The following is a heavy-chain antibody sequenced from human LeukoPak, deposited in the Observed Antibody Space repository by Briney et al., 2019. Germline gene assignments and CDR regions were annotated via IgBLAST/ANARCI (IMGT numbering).Heavy chain of an antibody. CDR3: ARIGPEYDYVWGSYDY. CDR2: IYYSGST. V-gene: IGHV4-59*01. J-gene: IGHJ4*02. D-gene: IGHD3-16*01. CDR1: GGSISSYY. Sequence: SETLSLTCTVSGGSISSYYWSWIRQPPGKGLEWIGYIYYSGSTNYNPSLKSRVTISVDTSKNQFSLKLSSVTAADTAVYYCARIGPEYDYVWGSYDYWGQGTLVTVSS.